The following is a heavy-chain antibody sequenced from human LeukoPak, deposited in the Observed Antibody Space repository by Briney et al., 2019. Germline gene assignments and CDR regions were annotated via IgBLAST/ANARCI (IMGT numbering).Heavy chain of an antibody. CDR3: ARSTGSPDAFDI. D-gene: IGHD2-15*01. CDR1: GYTFTGYH. J-gene: IGHJ3*02. V-gene: IGHV1-2*06. CDR2: INPNSGDT. Sequence: ASVKVSCKASGYTFTGYHMHWVRQAPGQGLEWMGRINPNSGDTNYAQKFQGRVTMTRDTSISTAYMELSSLRSEDTAVYYCARSTGSPDAFDIWGQGTMVTVSS.